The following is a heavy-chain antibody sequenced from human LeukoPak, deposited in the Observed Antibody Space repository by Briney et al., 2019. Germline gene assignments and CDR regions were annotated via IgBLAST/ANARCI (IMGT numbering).Heavy chain of an antibody. CDR2: IYTGGST. CDR1: GGSISSYY. J-gene: IGHJ5*02. CDR3: ARGYSSGRYKWFDP. D-gene: IGHD6-19*01. Sequence: SETLSLTCTVSGGSISSYYWSWIRQPAGKGLEWIGRIYTGGSTNYNPSLKSRVTMSVDTSKNQFSLKLSSVTAADTAVYYCARGYSSGRYKWFDPWGQGTLVTVSS. V-gene: IGHV4-4*07.